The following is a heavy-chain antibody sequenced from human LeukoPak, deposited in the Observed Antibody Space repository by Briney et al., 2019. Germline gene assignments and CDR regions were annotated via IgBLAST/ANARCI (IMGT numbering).Heavy chain of an antibody. CDR3: AKDRYCSGASCHVTDFDY. CDR2: FGGSGGSK. J-gene: IGHJ4*02. D-gene: IGHD2-15*01. Sequence: GASLRLSCAASGFTFSNYPMIWFRQAPGKGLEWISVFGGSGGSKYYADSVKGRFTISRDNSKNTLHLQMNSLRVEDTAVYYCAKDRYCSGASCHVTDFDYWGQGTLVTVSS. CDR1: GFTFSNYP. V-gene: IGHV3-23*01.